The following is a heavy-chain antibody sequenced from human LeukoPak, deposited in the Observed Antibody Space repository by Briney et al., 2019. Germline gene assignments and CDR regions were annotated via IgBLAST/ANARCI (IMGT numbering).Heavy chain of an antibody. J-gene: IGHJ4*02. CDR1: GYSFTGYY. D-gene: IGHD6-19*01. Sequence: GESLKISCKGSGYSFTGYYMHWVRQAPGQGLEWMGWINPNSGDTNYAQKFQGGVTMTRDTSISTAYMELSRLRSDDTAMYYCARSSGWKYNIDYWGQGTLVTVSS. CDR3: ARSSGWKYNIDY. CDR2: INPNSGDT. V-gene: IGHV1-2*02.